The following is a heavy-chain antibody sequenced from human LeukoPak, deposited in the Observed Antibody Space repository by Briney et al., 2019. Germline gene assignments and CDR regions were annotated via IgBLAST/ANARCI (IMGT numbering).Heavy chain of an antibody. CDR2: ISSTGNTI. CDR3: ARGGDSRNYYYYMDV. CDR1: GFTFSSYE. J-gene: IGHJ6*03. V-gene: IGHV3-48*03. D-gene: IGHD2-21*02. Sequence: GSLRLSCAASGFTFSSYEMNWVRQAPGKGLEWVSYISSTGNTIFYADSVKGRFTISRDNAKNSLYLQMNSLRAEDTAVYYCARGGDSRNYYYYMDVWGKGTTVTVSS.